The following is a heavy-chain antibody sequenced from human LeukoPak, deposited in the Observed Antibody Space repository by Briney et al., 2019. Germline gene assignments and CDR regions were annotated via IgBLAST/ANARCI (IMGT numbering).Heavy chain of an antibody. CDR2: ISSSGSTI. CDR1: GFTFSSYE. CDR3: ARPPTRQQLVLTNWFDP. Sequence: GGSLRLSCAASGFTFSSYEMNWVRQAPGKGLEWVSYISSSGSTIYYADSVKGRFTISRDNAKNSLYLQMSSLRAEDTAVYYCARPPTRQQLVLTNWFDPWGQGTLVTVSS. V-gene: IGHV3-48*03. J-gene: IGHJ5*02. D-gene: IGHD6-13*01.